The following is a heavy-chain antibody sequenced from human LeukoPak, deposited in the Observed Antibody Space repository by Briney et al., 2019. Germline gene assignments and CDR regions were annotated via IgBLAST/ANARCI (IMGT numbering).Heavy chain of an antibody. V-gene: IGHV3-23*01. J-gene: IGHJ5*02. CDR3: AKDWNPSPNWFGP. CDR1: GFIFSTYA. D-gene: IGHD1-1*01. CDR2: VSNSGVST. Sequence: PGGSLRLSCAASGFIFSTYAMNWARQAPGKGLEWISGVSNSGVSTNYAASVKGRFTISRDNSKNMLYLQMNGLRAEDTAVYYCAKDWNPSPNWFGPWGQGTLVIVSS.